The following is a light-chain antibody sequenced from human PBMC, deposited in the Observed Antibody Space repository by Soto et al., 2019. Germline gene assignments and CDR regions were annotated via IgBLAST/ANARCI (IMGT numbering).Light chain of an antibody. CDR1: QGISNY. V-gene: IGKV1-27*01. J-gene: IGKJ1*01. CDR3: QEYNSAHRT. Sequence: DIQMTQSPSSLSASVGDRVTITCRASQGISNYLAWYQQKPGKVPKLLIYAASTLQSGVPSRFSGSGSGTDFNLNNSSLQPEDVATYYFQEYNSAHRTFGQGTRVEIK. CDR2: AAS.